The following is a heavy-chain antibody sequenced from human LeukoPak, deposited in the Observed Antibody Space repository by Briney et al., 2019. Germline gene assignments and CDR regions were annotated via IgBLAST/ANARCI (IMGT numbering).Heavy chain of an antibody. V-gene: IGHV1-18*04. CDR3: ARHYYDSSGNNWFDP. J-gene: IGHJ5*02. CDR2: ISAYNGNT. Sequence: ASVKVSCKASGYTFTGYYMHWVRQAPGQGLEWMGWISAYNGNTNYAQKLQGRVTMTTDTSTSTAYMELRSLRSDDTAVYYCARHYYDSSGNNWFDPWGQGTLVTVSS. CDR1: GYTFTGYY. D-gene: IGHD3-22*01.